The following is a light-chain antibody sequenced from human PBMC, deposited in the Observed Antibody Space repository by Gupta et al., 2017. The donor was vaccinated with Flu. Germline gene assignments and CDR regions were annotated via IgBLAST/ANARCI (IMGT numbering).Light chain of an antibody. CDR3: QQRSNWPPVLT. V-gene: IGKV3-11*01. Sequence: EVVLTQSPATLSLSPGDRATLSCRASHSVGRYVAWYQQKPGQAPRLLVSDAADRAAGVPARFSGSGSGADLTLTISSLEPEDFAMYYCQQRSNWPPVLTFGGGARVELK. J-gene: IGKJ4*01. CDR2: DAA. CDR1: HSVGRY.